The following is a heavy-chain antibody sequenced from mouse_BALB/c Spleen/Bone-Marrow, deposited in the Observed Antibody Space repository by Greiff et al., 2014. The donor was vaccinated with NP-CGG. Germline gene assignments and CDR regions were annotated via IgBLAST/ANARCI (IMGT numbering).Heavy chain of an antibody. V-gene: IGHV5-6-3*01. CDR1: GFTFSSYG. D-gene: IGHD1-2*01. Sequence: EVLLVESGGGLVQPGGSLKLSCAASGFTFSSYGMSWVRQTPDKRLELVATINSNGGSTYYPDSVKGRFTISRDNAKNTLYLQMSSLNAEDTAMDYCAKHYDGARWGQGTLVTVSA. CDR2: INSNGGST. J-gene: IGHJ3*01. CDR3: AKHYDGAR.